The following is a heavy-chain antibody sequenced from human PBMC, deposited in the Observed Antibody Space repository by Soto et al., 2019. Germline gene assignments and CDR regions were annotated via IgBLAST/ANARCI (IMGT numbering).Heavy chain of an antibody. Sequence: SVSLSRTCTVSRGSISSGDYYWSRIRQPPGRGLEWIGYIYYSGSTYYNPSRKSRVTISVDTSNNRFSLMLSSVTAADTAVDYCARASMLGAFDIRGQGTMVTVSS. J-gene: IGHJ3*02. CDR3: ARASMLGAFDI. D-gene: IGHD2-8*01. CDR2: IYYSGST. V-gene: IGHV4-30-4*01. CDR1: RGSISSGDYY.